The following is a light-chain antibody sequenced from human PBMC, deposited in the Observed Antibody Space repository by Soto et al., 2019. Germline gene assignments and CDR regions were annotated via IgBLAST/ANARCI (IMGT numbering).Light chain of an antibody. V-gene: IGLV2-14*01. CDR1: SSDVGGYNY. J-gene: IGLJ1*01. Sequence: QSVLTHPASVSGSPGQSITISCTGTSSDVGGYNYVSWYQQHPGKAPKLMIYEVSNRPSGVSNRFSGSKSGNTASLTISGLQAEDEADYFCSSYTSSSTFYVFGTGTKLTVL. CDR3: SSYTSSSTFYV. CDR2: EVS.